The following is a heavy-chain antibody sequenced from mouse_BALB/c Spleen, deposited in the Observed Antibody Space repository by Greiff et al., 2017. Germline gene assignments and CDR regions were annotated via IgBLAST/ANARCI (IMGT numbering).Heavy chain of an antibody. Sequence: VQLQQSGAELVRPGTSVKVSCKASGYAFTNYLIEWVKQRPGQGLEWIGVINPGSGGTNYNEKFKGKATLTADKSSSTAYMQLSSLTSDDSAVYCCARDYKVYYYAMDYWGQGTSVTVSS. CDR1: GYAFTNYL. J-gene: IGHJ4*01. CDR3: ARDYKVYYYAMDY. D-gene: IGHD2-12*01. CDR2: INPGSGGT. V-gene: IGHV1-54*01.